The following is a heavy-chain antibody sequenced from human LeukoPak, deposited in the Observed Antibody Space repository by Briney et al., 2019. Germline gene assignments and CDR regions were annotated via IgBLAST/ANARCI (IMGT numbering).Heavy chain of an antibody. CDR3: TREIGVVVGRRYYYYGMDV. CDR1: GFTFGDYA. Sequence: GGSLRLSCTASGFTFGDYAMSWVRQAPGKGLEWVGFIRSKTYGGTTEYAASVKGRFTISRDDSKSIAYLQMNSLKTEDTAVYYCTREIGVVVGRRYYYYGMDVWGQGTTVTVSS. CDR2: IRSKTYGGTT. D-gene: IGHD2-15*01. J-gene: IGHJ6*02. V-gene: IGHV3-49*04.